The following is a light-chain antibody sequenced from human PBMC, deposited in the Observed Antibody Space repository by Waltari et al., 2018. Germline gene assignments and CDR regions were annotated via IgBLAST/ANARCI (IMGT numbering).Light chain of an antibody. V-gene: IGKV3-20*01. CDR3: QHYVRLPAT. J-gene: IGKJ1*01. Sequence: IVLTQSPGPLSLSPGERATLPCRARQSVSRSLAWYQQKPGQAPNLLSYGASTRATGIPDRFTGSGSGTDFSLTISSLEPEDFAIYFCQHYVRLPATFGQGTKVEIK. CDR1: QSVSRS. CDR2: GAS.